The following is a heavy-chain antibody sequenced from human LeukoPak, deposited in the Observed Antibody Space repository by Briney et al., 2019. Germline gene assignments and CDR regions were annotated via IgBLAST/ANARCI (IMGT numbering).Heavy chain of an antibody. CDR2: ISSDGTNT. CDR1: GFTFSTYW. V-gene: IGHV3-74*01. CDR3: ARVYYYYYMDV. Sequence: GGSLRLSCAASGFTFSTYWMHWVRQAPGTGLVWVSRISSDGTNTYYADSVKGRFSISRDNAKNTLYLQMNSLRAEDSAVYYCARVYYYYYMDVWGKGTTVAVSS. J-gene: IGHJ6*03.